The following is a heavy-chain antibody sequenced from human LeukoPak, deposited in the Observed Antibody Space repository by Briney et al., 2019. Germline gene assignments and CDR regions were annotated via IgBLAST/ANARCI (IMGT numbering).Heavy chain of an antibody. V-gene: IGHV3-30*04. D-gene: IGHD3-22*01. CDR3: ARPMYYYDSSGSLAV. Sequence: PGGSLRLSCAASGFTFSSYGIHWVRQAPGKWLEWVALISTNGKSKGYADSVKGRFTISRDNSENTLYLQMNSLRAEDTAVYYCARPMYYYDSSGSLAVWGQGTTVTVTS. CDR1: GFTFSSYG. J-gene: IGHJ6*02. CDR2: ISTNGKSK.